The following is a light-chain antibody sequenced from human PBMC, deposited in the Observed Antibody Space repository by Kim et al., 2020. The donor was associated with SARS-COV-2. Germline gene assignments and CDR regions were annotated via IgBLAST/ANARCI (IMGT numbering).Light chain of an antibody. V-gene: IGLV3-21*04. CDR1: NIGSKS. CDR3: QAWDSSSDHSGV. CDR2: YDS. Sequence: SYELTQPPSVSVAPGQTARITCGGNNIGSKSVHWYQQKPGQAPVLVIYYDSDRPSGIPERFSGSNSGNTATLTISRVEAGDEADYYCQAWDSSSDHSGVF. J-gene: IGLJ1*01.